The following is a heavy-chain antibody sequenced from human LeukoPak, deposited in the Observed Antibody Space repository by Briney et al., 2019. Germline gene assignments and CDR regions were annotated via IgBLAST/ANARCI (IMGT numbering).Heavy chain of an antibody. CDR1: GFIFSSYA. Sequence: GGSLRLSCAASGFIFSSYAMSWVRQAPGKGLEWVSAISGSGGSTYYADSVKGRFTISRDNSKNTLYLQMNSLRAEDTAVYYCAKDRSLAVDQFDYWGQGTLVTVSS. CDR3: AKDRSLAVDQFDY. CDR2: ISGSGGST. D-gene: IGHD6-19*01. J-gene: IGHJ4*02. V-gene: IGHV3-23*01.